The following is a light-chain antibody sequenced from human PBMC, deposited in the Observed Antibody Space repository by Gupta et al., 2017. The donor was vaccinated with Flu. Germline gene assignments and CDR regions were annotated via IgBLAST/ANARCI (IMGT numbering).Light chain of an antibody. CDR1: SSDVGGYNY. Sequence: SITISCTGTSSDVGGYNYGCWYQQHPGKVPKLMIYEVSNRPSGVSSGYSASKSGNTASLTISGHQPEDEADYYCSSYTTSSTPVFGGGTKLTVL. V-gene: IGLV2-14*01. J-gene: IGLJ2*01. CDR2: EVS. CDR3: SSYTTSSTPV.